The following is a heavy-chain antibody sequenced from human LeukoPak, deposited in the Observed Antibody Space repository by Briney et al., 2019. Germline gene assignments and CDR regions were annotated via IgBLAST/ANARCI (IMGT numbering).Heavy chain of an antibody. CDR1: GFTFSSYA. Sequence: GGSLRLSCAASGFTFSSYAMNWVRQAPGKGLEWVSTISGSGGSKHYADSVEGRFTISRDNSKNTLYLQMNSLRAEDTAVYYCARGSSGWYYFDYWGQGTLVTVSS. CDR3: ARGSSGWYYFDY. D-gene: IGHD6-19*01. CDR2: ISGSGGSK. J-gene: IGHJ4*02. V-gene: IGHV3-23*01.